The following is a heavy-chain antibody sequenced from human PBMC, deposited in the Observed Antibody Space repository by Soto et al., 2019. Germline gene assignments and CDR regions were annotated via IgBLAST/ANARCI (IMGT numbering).Heavy chain of an antibody. J-gene: IGHJ5*02. CDR3: AKDSRNLFDP. Sequence: PGGPLRMSWAASGSRFSRNGMHWVRQAPGKGLEWVAVISYDGSNKYYADSVKGRFTISRDNSKNTLYLQMNSLRAEDTAVYYCAKDSRNLFDPWGQGT. CDR1: GSRFSRNG. V-gene: IGHV3-30*18. CDR2: ISYDGSNK.